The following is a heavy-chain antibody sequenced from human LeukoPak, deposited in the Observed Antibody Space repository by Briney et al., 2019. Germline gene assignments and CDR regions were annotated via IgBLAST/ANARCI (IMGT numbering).Heavy chain of an antibody. CDR1: GFTFDDYA. CDR2: IRSKAFGGTP. J-gene: IGHJ4*02. D-gene: IGHD4-17*01. Sequence: HSGGSLRLSCSASGFTFDDYAVSWFRQAPGKGLEWVGFIRSKAFGGTPEYAASVRGRFTISRDDSKSIAYLQMNSLKIEDTAVYYCTRNTVTVHFDYWSQGTLVTVSS. CDR3: TRNTVTVHFDY. V-gene: IGHV3-49*03.